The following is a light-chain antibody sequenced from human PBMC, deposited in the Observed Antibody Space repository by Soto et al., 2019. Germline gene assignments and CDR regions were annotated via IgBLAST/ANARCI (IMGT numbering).Light chain of an antibody. V-gene: IGLV2-11*01. CDR1: RSDVGGYRF. Sequence: QSALTQPRSVSGSRGQSVTSSCTGARSDVGGYRFVSWYQQHPDKAPKLMIYDVDKRPSGVPDRFSGSKSGNTASLTISGLQAEDEADYFGCSDAGCFTWVFGGGTKVTVL. J-gene: IGLJ3*02. CDR3: CSDAGCFTWV. CDR2: DVD.